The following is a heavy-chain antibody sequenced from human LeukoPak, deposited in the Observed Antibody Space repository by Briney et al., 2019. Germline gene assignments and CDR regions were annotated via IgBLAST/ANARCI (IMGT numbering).Heavy chain of an antibody. CDR1: GYTFTTYS. J-gene: IGHJ4*02. D-gene: IGHD3-3*01. V-gene: IGHV1-3*01. CDR2: TNAGNGNT. CDR3: AREHDFLIDYSFDY. Sequence: ASVKVSCKASGYTFTTYSIFWVRQAPGQSLEWMGWTNAGNGNTKYSQKLQGRVTITRDTSASTAYVELSSLRSEDTAVYYCAREHDFLIDYSFDYWGQGTLVTVSS.